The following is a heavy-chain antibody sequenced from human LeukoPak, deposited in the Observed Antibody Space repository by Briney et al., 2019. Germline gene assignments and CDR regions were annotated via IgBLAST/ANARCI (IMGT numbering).Heavy chain of an antibody. Sequence: SETLSLTCTVSGYSISSGYHWGWIRQPPGKGLEWIGSIYHSGSTYYNPSLKSRVTISVDTSKNQFSLKLRSVTAADTAVYYCAGVVQSTDSSGFYLPGYFQHWGQGTLVTVSS. D-gene: IGHD3-22*01. CDR3: AGVVQSTDSSGFYLPGYFQH. J-gene: IGHJ1*01. CDR2: IYHSGST. V-gene: IGHV4-38-2*02. CDR1: GYSISSGYH.